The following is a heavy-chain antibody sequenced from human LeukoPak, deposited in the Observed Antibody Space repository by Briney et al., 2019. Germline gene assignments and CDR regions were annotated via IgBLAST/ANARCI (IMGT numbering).Heavy chain of an antibody. CDR3: ARETTYYYDSSGSTLRWFDP. Sequence: SGPTLVNPTQTLTLTCTFSGFSLSTSGMRVSWIRQPPGKALEWLARIDWDDDKFYSTSLKTRLTISKDTSKNQVVLTMTNMDPVDTATHYCARETTYYYDSSGSTLRWFDPWGQGTLVTVSS. J-gene: IGHJ5*02. CDR2: IDWDDDK. CDR1: GFSLSTSGMR. V-gene: IGHV2-70*04. D-gene: IGHD3-22*01.